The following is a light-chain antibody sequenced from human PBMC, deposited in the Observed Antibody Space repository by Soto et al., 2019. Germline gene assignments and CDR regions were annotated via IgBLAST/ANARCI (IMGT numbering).Light chain of an antibody. V-gene: IGLV2-14*01. J-gene: IGLJ3*02. CDR2: DVS. CDR1: SSDVGSYNY. Sequence: QSALTQPASVSGSPGQSITISCTGTSSDVGSYNYVSWYQQHPGKAPKLMIYDVSHRPSGVSNRFSGSKSGHTASLTISGLQAEDEADYYCTSCTTSTTRVFGGGTKLTVL. CDR3: TSCTTSTTRV.